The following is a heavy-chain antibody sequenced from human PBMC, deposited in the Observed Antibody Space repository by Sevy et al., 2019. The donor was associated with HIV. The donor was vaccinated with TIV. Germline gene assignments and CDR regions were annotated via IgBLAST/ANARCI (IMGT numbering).Heavy chain of an antibody. J-gene: IGHJ4*02. CDR2: INWNGGST. Sequence: GGSLRLSCAASGFTFDDYGMSWVRQAPGKGLEWVSGINWNGGSTGYAHSVKGRFTISRDNAKNSLYLQMNSLRAEDTALYYCARGGSSSWYRVYFDYWGQGTLVTVSS. CDR1: GFTFDDYG. CDR3: ARGGSSSWYRVYFDY. D-gene: IGHD6-13*01. V-gene: IGHV3-20*04.